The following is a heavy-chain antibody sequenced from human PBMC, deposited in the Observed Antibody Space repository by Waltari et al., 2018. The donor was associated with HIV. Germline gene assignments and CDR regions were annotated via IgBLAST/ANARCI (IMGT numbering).Heavy chain of an antibody. CDR3: ARGQAGIAAHYYYYGMDV. Sequence: QVQLVQSGDEWTKPGDAGQVSCKASGVTVTGYYIHCVRQAPRLGLEWMGWINPNSGGTNYAQKFQGRVTMTRDTSISTAYMELSRLRSDDTAVYYCARGQAGIAAHYYYYGMDVWGQGTTVTVSS. V-gene: IGHV1-2*02. CDR2: INPNSGGT. CDR1: GVTVTGYY. D-gene: IGHD6-13*01. J-gene: IGHJ6*02.